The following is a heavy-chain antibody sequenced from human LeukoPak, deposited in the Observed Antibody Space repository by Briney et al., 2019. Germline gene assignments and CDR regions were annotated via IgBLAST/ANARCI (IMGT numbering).Heavy chain of an antibody. V-gene: IGHV3-20*04. Sequence: GGSLRLSCAASGFTFDDYGMSWVRQAPGKGLEWVSGINWNGGSTGYADSVKGRFTISRDNAKNSLYLQMNSLRAEDTAVYYCARDRGSSWYSAALDPWGQGTLVTVSS. CDR3: ARDRGSSWYSAALDP. CDR2: INWNGGST. D-gene: IGHD6-13*01. CDR1: GFTFDDYG. J-gene: IGHJ5*02.